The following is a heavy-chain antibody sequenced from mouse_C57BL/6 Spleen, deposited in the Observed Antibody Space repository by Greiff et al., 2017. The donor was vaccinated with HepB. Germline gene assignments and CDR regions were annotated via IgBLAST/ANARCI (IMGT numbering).Heavy chain of an antibody. J-gene: IGHJ4*01. V-gene: IGHV1-54*01. Sequence: QVQLQQSGAELVRPGTSVKVSCKASGYAFTNYLIEGVKQRPGQGLEWIGVINPGSGGTNYNEKLKGKATLTADKSSSTAYMQLSSLTSEDSAVYFWARRPPYAMDYWGQGTSVTVSS. CDR1: GYAFTNYL. CDR2: INPGSGGT. CDR3: ARRPPYAMDY.